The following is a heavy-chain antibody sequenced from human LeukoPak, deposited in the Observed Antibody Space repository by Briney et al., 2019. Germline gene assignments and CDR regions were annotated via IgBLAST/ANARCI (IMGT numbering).Heavy chain of an antibody. D-gene: IGHD1-20*01. CDR3: ARGGNWNYFDY. CDR2: ISYDGSKK. CDR1: GFTLSLFP. J-gene: IGHJ4*02. Sequence: QSGGSLRLSCAASGFTLSLFPMHWVRQAPGKGLDWVAHISYDGSKKYYADSVTGRFTISRDNSKDSQYLQINSLRAEDTAVYYCARGGNWNYFDYWGQGILVTVSS. V-gene: IGHV3-30-3*01.